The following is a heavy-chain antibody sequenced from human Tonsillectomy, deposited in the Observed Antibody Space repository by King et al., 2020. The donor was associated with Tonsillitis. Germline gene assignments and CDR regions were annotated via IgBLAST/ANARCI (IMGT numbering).Heavy chain of an antibody. J-gene: IGHJ4*02. Sequence: VQLVESGGGVVQPGRSLRLSCETSGFPFSSYGMYWVRQAPGKGLEWVATISYDGTNKHHTDSVKGRFTISRDNSKNTMYLQMNSLRAEDTAVYYCARERLYNVEWGIDHWGQGTLVTVAS. CDR2: ISYDGTNK. V-gene: IGHV3-33*05. D-gene: IGHD2-2*02. CDR3: ARERLYNVEWGIDH. CDR1: GFPFSSYG.